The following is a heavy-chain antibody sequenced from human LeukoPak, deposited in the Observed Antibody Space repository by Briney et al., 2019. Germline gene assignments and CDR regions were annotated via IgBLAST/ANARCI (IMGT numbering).Heavy chain of an antibody. CDR2: IRYDGSNK. J-gene: IGHJ4*02. D-gene: IGHD3-16*01. Sequence: PGGSLRLSCAASGFTFSSYDMHWVRQAPGKGLEWVAFIRYDGSNKYYADSVKGRFTISRDNPKNTVYLQMNSLRDEDTAVYYCAKDGARRHYFDYWGQGTLVTVSS. CDR3: AKDGARRHYFDY. CDR1: GFTFSSYD. V-gene: IGHV3-30*02.